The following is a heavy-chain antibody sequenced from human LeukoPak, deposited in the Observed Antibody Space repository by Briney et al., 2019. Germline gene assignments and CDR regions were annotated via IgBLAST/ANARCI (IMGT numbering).Heavy chain of an antibody. CDR1: GYSLTELA. CDR3: ATFQAYDHSGHLRPYFDY. V-gene: IGHV1-24*01. D-gene: IGHD3-22*01. CDR2: SDPEDVKT. J-gene: IGHJ4*02. Sequence: GASVKVSCKISGYSLTELAIHWVRQAPGKGLEWMGGSDPEDVKTSFAEKFQGRVTFTEDTSTDTAFMELSRLRSDDTAVYYCATFQAYDHSGHLRPYFDYWGQGTLVTVSS.